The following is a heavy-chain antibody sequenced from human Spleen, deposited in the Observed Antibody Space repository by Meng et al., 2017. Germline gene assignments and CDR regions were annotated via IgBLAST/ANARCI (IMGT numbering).Heavy chain of an antibody. V-gene: IGHV3-74*03. CDR3: ARVVRYFDPYYFDY. J-gene: IGHJ4*02. D-gene: IGHD3-9*01. Sequence: GESLKISCAASGFTFSSYNMHWVRQTPGEGLVWVSRINTDASSTTYADSVKGRFTISRDDAKNTVYLQMNSLRAEDTAVYYCARVVRYFDPYYFDYWGQGTLVTVSS. CDR2: INTDASST. CDR1: GFTFSSYN.